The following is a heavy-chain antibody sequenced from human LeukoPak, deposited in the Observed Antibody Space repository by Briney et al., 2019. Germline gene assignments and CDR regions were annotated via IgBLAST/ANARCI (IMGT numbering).Heavy chain of an antibody. V-gene: IGHV4-39*01. D-gene: IGHD6-6*01. CDR1: GGSISRSPYY. CDR2: IYHSGST. J-gene: IGHJ4*02. Sequence: SETLSLTCNVSGGSISRSPYYWGWIRQPPGKGLEWIGTIYHSGSTYYNPSLKSRLTISVDTSKNQFSLKLTSVTAADTAVYYCASYSSSCVYWGQGTLVTVSS. CDR3: ASYSSSCVY.